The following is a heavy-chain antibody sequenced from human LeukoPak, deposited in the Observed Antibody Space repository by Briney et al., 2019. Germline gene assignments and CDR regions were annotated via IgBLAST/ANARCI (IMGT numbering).Heavy chain of an antibody. CDR2: ISNGGRT. J-gene: IGHJ4*02. CDR1: GGSISNDY. V-gene: IGHV4-59*08. D-gene: IGHD6-13*01. CDR3: ARQVQLVEFDY. Sequence: PSETLSLTCTVSGGSISNDYWSWIRQPPGKGLEWIGYISNGGRTNYNPSLKSRISISRDTSKNQFSLKLSSVTAADTALYYCARQVQLVEFDYWGQGTLVTDSS.